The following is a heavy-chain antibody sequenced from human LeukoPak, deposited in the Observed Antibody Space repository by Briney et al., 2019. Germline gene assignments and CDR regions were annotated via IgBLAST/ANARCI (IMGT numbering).Heavy chain of an antibody. J-gene: IGHJ5*02. Sequence: ASVKVSCKASGYTFTGYYIHWVRQGPGQGLEWMGWINPDSGGTKYAQKFHDRVTMTRDTSVTTAYMELSRLRPDDTAVYYCARGDYDFWSSYQSYNWFDPWGQGTLVTVSS. CDR3: ARGDYDFWSSYQSYNWFDP. CDR2: INPDSGGT. V-gene: IGHV1-2*02. CDR1: GYTFTGYY. D-gene: IGHD3-3*01.